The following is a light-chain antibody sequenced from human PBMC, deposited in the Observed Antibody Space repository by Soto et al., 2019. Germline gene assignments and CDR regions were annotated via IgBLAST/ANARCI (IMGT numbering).Light chain of an antibody. CDR3: SSYISSSTLV. V-gene: IGLV2-14*01. Sequence: QSALTQPASVSGSPGQSITISCTGTSSDVGGYNYVSWYQQHPSEAPKLMIYEVSNRPSGVSNRISGSKSGNTASLTISGLQAEDEADYYCSSYISSSTLVFGTGTKVTVL. CDR2: EVS. J-gene: IGLJ1*01. CDR1: SSDVGGYNY.